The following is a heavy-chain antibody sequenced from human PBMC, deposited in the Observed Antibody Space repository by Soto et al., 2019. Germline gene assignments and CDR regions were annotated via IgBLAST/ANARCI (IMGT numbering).Heavy chain of an antibody. J-gene: IGHJ6*02. CDR1: GGSFSGYY. V-gene: IGHV4-34*01. Sequence: QVQLQQWGAGLLKPSETLSLTCAVYGGSFSGYYWSWIRQPPGKGLEWIGEINHSGSTNYNPSLKSRVTISVDTSKNQFSLKLSSVTAADTAVYYYARGMSITGTDPLGMDVWGQGTTVTVSS. D-gene: IGHD1-7*01. CDR2: INHSGST. CDR3: ARGMSITGTDPLGMDV.